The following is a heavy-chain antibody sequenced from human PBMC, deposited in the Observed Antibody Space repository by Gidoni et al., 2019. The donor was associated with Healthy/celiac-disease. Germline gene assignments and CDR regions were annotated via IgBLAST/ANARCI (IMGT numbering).Heavy chain of an antibody. CDR2: ISGSGGST. D-gene: IGHD6-13*01. V-gene: IGHV3-23*01. Sequence: EVQLLESGGGLVQPGGSLRLSCAASGITFSSYAMSWGRQPPGKGLEWVSAISGSGGSTYYADSVKGRFTISRDNSKNTLYLQMNSLRAEDTAVYYCAKAIPAAAEPFDYWGQGTLVTVAS. CDR1: GITFSSYA. J-gene: IGHJ4*02. CDR3: AKAIPAAAEPFDY.